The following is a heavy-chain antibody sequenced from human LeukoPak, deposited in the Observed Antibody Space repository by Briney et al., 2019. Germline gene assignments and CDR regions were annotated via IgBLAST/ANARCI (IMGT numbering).Heavy chain of an antibody. CDR2: INTYNGNT. CDR3: ARDLVDGVGAPGAY. J-gene: IGHJ4*02. D-gene: IGHD1-26*01. Sequence: GASVKVSCRASGYTFTNYGITWMRQAPGQGLEWMGWINTYNGNTNYAQKLQGRVTITTDTSTSTAYMELRSPRSDDTAVFYCARDLVDGVGAPGAYWGQGALVTVSS. CDR1: GYTFTNYG. V-gene: IGHV1-18*01.